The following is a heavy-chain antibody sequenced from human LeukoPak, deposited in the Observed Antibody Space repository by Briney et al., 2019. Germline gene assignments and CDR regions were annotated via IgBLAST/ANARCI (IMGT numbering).Heavy chain of an antibody. V-gene: IGHV4-4*07. CDR3: VRGHQGSTPHDAFDD. J-gene: IGHJ3*01. CDR2: IYTSGSS. Sequence: SETLSLTCTVSGGSITSYYWSWIWQPAGKGLEWIGRIYTSGSSNYNPSLKSRVTMSVDTSKNQFSLKLTSVTAADTAVYYCVRGHQGSTPHDAFDDWGQGTMVTVSS. CDR1: GGSITSYY.